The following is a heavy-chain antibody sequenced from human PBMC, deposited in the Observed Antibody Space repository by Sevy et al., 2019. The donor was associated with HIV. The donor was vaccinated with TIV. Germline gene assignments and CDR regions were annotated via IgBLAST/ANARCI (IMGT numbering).Heavy chain of an antibody. Sequence: GGSLRLSCAASGFTFRKYGMHWVHQAPGKGLEWVAVIWWDGSEKYYADSVKGRFTISRDNSEDTMYLQMRSLRADDTAVYYCVRDPQINDIAESGIIHWGQGTLVTVSS. CDR1: GFTFRKYG. V-gene: IGHV3-33*01. CDR2: IWWDGSEK. J-gene: IGHJ4*02. CDR3: VRDPQINDIAESGIIH. D-gene: IGHD6-13*01.